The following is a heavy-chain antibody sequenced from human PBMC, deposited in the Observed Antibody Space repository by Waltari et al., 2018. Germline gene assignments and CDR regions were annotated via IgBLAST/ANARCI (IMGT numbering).Heavy chain of an antibody. CDR1: GFTFSSYG. CDR3: AKVSEGYIDY. J-gene: IGHJ4*02. V-gene: IGHV3-30*02. CDR2: IRYDGSNK. Sequence: QVQLVESGGGVVQPGGSLRLSCAASGFTFSSYGMHWVRQAPGKGLEWVACIRYDGSNKYYADSVKGRFTISRDNSKNTLYLQMNSLRAEDTAVYYCAKVSEGYIDYWGQGTLVTVSS. D-gene: IGHD3-3*01.